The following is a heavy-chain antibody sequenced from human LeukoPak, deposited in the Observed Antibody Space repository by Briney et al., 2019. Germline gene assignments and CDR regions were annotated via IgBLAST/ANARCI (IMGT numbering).Heavy chain of an antibody. J-gene: IGHJ4*02. V-gene: IGHV4-4*07. CDR1: GGSISSYY. D-gene: IGHD3-22*01. Sequence: SETLSLTCTVSGGSISSYYWSWIRQPAGKGLEWIGRIYTSGSTNYNPSLKSRVTMSVDTSKNLFSLKLSSVTAADTAIYYCARDERGYDSSGYYHYYFDYWGQGILVTVSS. CDR3: ARDERGYDSSGYYHYYFDY. CDR2: IYTSGST.